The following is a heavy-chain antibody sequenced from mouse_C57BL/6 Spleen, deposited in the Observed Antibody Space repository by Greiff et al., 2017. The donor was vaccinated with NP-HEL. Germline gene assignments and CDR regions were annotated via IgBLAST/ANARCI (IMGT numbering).Heavy chain of an antibody. CDR3: ARYKGSRQCMDY. CDR2: IRNKANGYTT. D-gene: IGHD3-2*01. CDR1: GFTFTDYY. J-gene: IGHJ4*01. V-gene: IGHV7-3*01. Sequence: EVQLVESGGGLVQPGGSLSLSCAASGFTFTDYYMSWVRQPPGKALEWLGFIRNKANGYTTEYSASVKGRFTISRDNSQSILYLQMNALRAEDSATYYCARYKGSRQCMDYWGQGTSVTVSS.